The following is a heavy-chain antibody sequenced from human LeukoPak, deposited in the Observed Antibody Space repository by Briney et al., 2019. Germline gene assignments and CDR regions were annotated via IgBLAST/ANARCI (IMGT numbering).Heavy chain of an antibody. J-gene: IGHJ4*02. CDR3: AKGRLGIAVAGVFDY. CDR1: GFTFSSYA. Sequence: GGSLRLSCAASGFTFSSYAMSWVRQAPGKGLEWVSAISGSGGSTYYADSVEGRFTISRDNSKNTLYLQMNSLRAEDTAVYYCAKGRLGIAVAGVFDYWGQGTLVTVSS. CDR2: ISGSGGST. V-gene: IGHV3-23*01. D-gene: IGHD6-19*01.